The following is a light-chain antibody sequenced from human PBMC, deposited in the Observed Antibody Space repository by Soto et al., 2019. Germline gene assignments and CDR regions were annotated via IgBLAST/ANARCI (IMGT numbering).Light chain of an antibody. J-gene: IGKJ1*01. Sequence: ETVMTQSPATLSVSPGERVTLSCRASQSINSNLAWYQQRPGQAPRVLIYDASTRATAVPARFSGSGSGTEFTLTISSLQSEDFATYYCQQSHSIFTSFGQGTKLEI. V-gene: IGKV3-15*01. CDR1: QSINSN. CDR2: DAS. CDR3: QQSHSIFTS.